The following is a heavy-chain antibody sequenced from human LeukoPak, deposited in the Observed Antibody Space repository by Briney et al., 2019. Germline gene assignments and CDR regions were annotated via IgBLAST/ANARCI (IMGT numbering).Heavy chain of an antibody. D-gene: IGHD6-25*01. V-gene: IGHV4-34*01. CDR3: ARGRTGAAALDF. J-gene: IGHJ4*02. Sequence: SETLSLTCAVYGGSFSGHYWTWISQSPGKGLEWIGESTHSGSTNYNPSLKSRLTISVDTFKNQFSLKLTSVSAADTAVYHCARGRTGAAALDFCGPGTLVTVSS. CDR2: STHSGST. CDR1: GGSFSGHY.